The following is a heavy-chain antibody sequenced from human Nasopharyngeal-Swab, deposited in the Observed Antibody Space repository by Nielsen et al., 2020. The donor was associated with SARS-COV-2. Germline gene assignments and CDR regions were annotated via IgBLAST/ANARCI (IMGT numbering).Heavy chain of an antibody. V-gene: IGHV3-74*03. D-gene: IGHD1-26*01. J-gene: IGHJ1*01. Sequence: GESLKISCAASGFTVDSSFMTWVRQAPGKGLEWVARIDMRGRTTTHADSVKGRFTISRDNAKNTLSLQMNSLTPADTAVYFCVRGPVEGATGYFQFWGQGTLVTVSS. CDR1: GFTVDSSF. CDR3: VRGPVEGATGYFQF. CDR2: IDMRGRTT.